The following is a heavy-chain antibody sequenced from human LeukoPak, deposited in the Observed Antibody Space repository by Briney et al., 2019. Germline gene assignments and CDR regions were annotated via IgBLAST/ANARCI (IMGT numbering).Heavy chain of an antibody. D-gene: IGHD6-19*01. V-gene: IGHV3-53*01. CDR3: AKDKDSSGWYGVQYFDY. CDR1: GFTVSSNY. Sequence: GGSLRLSCAASGFTVSSNYMNWVRQAPGKGLEWVSVIYSGGSTYYADSVKGRFTISRDNSKNTLYLQMNSLRAEDTAVYYCAKDKDSSGWYGVQYFDYWGQGTLVTVSS. J-gene: IGHJ4*02. CDR2: IYSGGST.